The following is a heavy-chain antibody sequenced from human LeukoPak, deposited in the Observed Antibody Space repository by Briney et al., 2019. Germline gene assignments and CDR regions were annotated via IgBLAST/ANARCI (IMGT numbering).Heavy chain of an antibody. CDR2: IYSGGST. V-gene: IGHV3-53*01. CDR3: ASKMEPSAEKGLGF. D-gene: IGHD1-14*01. J-gene: IGHJ4*02. Sequence: PGGSLRLSCAVSGFAVRATYMSWVRQAPGKGLEWVSGIYSGGSTYHADSVKGRFTIYRDNSKNTLYLQMNSLRVDDTAVYYCASKMEPSAEKGLGFWGQGTLVTVSS. CDR1: GFAVRATY.